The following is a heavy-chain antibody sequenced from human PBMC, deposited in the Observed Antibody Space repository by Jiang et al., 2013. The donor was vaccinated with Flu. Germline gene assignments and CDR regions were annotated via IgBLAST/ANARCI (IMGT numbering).Heavy chain of an antibody. CDR1: GGSLSSSNHY. J-gene: IGHJ4*02. Sequence: GLVKPSETLSLTCTVSGGSLSSSNHYWVWIRQPPGKGLEWIGSIYYTGSTYYNPSLKSRVTLSVHTSKNQLSLRLTSVTAADTAVYYCARAQKYSGFELPYYDFWGQGTLVIVSS. V-gene: IGHV4-39*07. D-gene: IGHD5-12*01. CDR3: ARAQKYSGFELPYYDF. CDR2: IYYTGST.